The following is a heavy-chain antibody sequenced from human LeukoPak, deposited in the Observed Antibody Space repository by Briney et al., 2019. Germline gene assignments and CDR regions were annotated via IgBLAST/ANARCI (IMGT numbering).Heavy chain of an antibody. CDR3: ARAQAKCRYGITVYYGMDV. CDR1: GHPFSRHS. D-gene: IGHD3-3*01. Sequence: PGGSLRLSCAAYGHPFSRHSMNGVRQAPGKGLEWVSSINSSSSYIYYAHAVKGRFTISRDNAKNSLDLQMNSMGAEDPVVYSCARAQAKCRYGITVYYGMDVWGQGTTVTVSS. V-gene: IGHV3-21*04. CDR2: INSSSSYI. J-gene: IGHJ6*02.